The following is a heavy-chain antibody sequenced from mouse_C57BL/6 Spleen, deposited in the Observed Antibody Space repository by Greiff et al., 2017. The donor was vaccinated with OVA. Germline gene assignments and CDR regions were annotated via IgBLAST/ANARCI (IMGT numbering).Heavy chain of an antibody. Sequence: EVQRVESGGGLVKPGGSLKLSCAASGFTFSSYAMSWVRQTPEKRLEWVATISDGGSYTYYPDNVKGRFTISRDNAKNNLYLQMSHLKSEDTAMYYCAREPYDYDLYWGQGTLVTVSA. V-gene: IGHV5-4*01. CDR2: ISDGGSYT. CDR3: AREPYDYDLY. D-gene: IGHD2-4*01. CDR1: GFTFSSYA. J-gene: IGHJ3*01.